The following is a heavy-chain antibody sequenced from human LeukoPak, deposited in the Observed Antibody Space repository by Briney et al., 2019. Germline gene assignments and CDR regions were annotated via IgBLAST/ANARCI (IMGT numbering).Heavy chain of an antibody. Sequence: GGSLRLSCTASGFTFSTYSMNWVRQAPGKGLEWVSSINSGGSYIHSSDSVKGRFTISRDNAKNSLYLQMNRLRAEDTAVYYCAGRGCSDGLCHFDYWGQGTLVTVSS. D-gene: IGHD2-15*01. J-gene: IGHJ4*02. CDR1: GFTFSTYS. CDR2: INSGGSYI. CDR3: AGRGCSDGLCHFDY. V-gene: IGHV3-21*01.